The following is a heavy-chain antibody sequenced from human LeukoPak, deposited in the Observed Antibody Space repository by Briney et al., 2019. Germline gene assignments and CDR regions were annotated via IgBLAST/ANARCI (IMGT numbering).Heavy chain of an antibody. CDR2: IGASGGGA. Sequence: GGSLRLSCVASGFTFNNHAMKWVRQAPGKGLEWVSEIGASGGGAHYADSVKGRFTISRDNSKNTLYLQMNSLSAEDTAIYYCVKDGGRRDDYWGQGTLVTVSS. V-gene: IGHV3-23*01. CDR3: VKDGGRRDDY. CDR1: GFTFNNHA. D-gene: IGHD1-26*01. J-gene: IGHJ4*02.